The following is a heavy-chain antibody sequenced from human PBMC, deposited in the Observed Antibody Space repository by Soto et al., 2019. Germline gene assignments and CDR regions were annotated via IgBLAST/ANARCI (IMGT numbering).Heavy chain of an antibody. CDR1: GGSISSSSYY. J-gene: IGHJ5*02. V-gene: IGHV4-39*01. CDR3: VRHLRHFWSGYYNWFDP. CDR2: IYYSGST. Sequence: SETLSLTCTVSGGSISSSSYYWGWIRQPPGKGLEWIGSIYYSGSTYYNPSLKSRVTISVDTSKNQFSLKLSSVTAADTAVYYCVRHLRHFWSGYYNWFDPWGQGTLVTVSS. D-gene: IGHD3-3*02.